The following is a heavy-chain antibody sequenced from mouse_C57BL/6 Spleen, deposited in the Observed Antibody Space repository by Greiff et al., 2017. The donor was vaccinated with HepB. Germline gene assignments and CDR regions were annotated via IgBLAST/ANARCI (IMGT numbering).Heavy chain of an antibody. CDR1: GFTFSSYA. V-gene: IGHV5-9-1*02. D-gene: IGHD1-1*01. Sequence: EVQVVESGEGLVKPGGSLKLSCAASGFTFSSYAMSWVRQTPEKRLEWVAYISSGGDYIYYADTVKGRFTISRDNARNTLYLQMSSLKSEDTAMYYCTRAYYYEDYAMDYWGQGTSVTVSS. CDR2: ISSGGDYI. CDR3: TRAYYYEDYAMDY. J-gene: IGHJ4*01.